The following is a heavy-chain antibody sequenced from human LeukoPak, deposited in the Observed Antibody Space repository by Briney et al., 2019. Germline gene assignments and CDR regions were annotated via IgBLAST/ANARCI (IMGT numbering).Heavy chain of an antibody. J-gene: IGHJ6*04. V-gene: IGHV3-74*01. CDR2: IKSDGSST. Sequence: GGSLRLSCAASGFTFSSNWMHWVRHAPGKGLVWVSRIKSDGSSTSYADSVKGRFTISRDNAKNTLYLQMNSLKTEDTAVYYCTRLMLADVWGKGTTVTVSS. D-gene: IGHD3-10*02. CDR3: TRLMLADV. CDR1: GFTFSSNW.